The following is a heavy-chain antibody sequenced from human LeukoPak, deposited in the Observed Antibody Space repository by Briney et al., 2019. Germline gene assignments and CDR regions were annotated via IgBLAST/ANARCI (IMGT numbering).Heavy chain of an antibody. J-gene: IGHJ6*02. Sequence: GGSLRISCAASGFTFSSYAMSWVRQAPGKGLEWVSAISGSGGSTYYADSVKGRFTISRDNSKNTLYLQMNSLRAEDTAVYYCAKAIYSSSRMDVWGQGTTVTVSS. V-gene: IGHV3-23*01. CDR3: AKAIYSSSRMDV. D-gene: IGHD6-13*01. CDR2: ISGSGGST. CDR1: GFTFSSYA.